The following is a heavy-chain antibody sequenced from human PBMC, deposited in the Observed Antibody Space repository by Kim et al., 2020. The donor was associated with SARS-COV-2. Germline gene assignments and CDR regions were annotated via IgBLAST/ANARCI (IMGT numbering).Heavy chain of an antibody. CDR3: AREGGITLVRGEDVLLAE. CDR1: GFTFSKFG. J-gene: IGHJ4*02. CDR2: VSYDGRIK. Sequence: GGSLRLSCAASGFTFSKFGIHWVRQAPGKGLEWVAVVSYDGRIKFYADAVKGRFAISRDNSENTAYLQMNSPTIADTAVYFCAREGGITLVRGEDVLLAEWGQGTLVTVSS. V-gene: IGHV3-30*03. D-gene: IGHD3-10*01.